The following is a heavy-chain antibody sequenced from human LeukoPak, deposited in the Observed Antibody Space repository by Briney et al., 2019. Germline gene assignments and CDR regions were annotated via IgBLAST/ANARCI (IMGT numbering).Heavy chain of an antibody. D-gene: IGHD6-19*01. CDR2: INHRAGT. J-gene: IGHJ3*02. V-gene: IGHV4-34*01. Sequence: SETLSLTCAVFGGSFSGYYWSWIRQPPGRGLDWIGEINHRAGTNYNPSLKSRVSISVDTSKNQFSLNLRSVTAADTAVYYCVRELAVARAAFDMWGQGTMVTVSS. CDR1: GGSFSGYY. CDR3: VRELAVARAAFDM.